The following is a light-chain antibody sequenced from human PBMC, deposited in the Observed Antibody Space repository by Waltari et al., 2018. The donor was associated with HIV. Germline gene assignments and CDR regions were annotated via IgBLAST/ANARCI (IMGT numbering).Light chain of an antibody. V-gene: IGKV1-39*01. Sequence: DIQMTQSPSSLSASVGDRVTITCRASQSISSYLNWYQQKPGQAPKLLIYAASSLQSGVPSRFSGSGSGTDFTLTISSRQPEDFATDYCQQSYSTPLITFGQGTRLEIK. CDR1: QSISSY. CDR3: QQSYSTPLIT. CDR2: AAS. J-gene: IGKJ5*01.